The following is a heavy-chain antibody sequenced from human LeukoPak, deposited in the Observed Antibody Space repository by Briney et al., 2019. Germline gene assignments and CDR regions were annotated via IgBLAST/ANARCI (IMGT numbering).Heavy chain of an antibody. Sequence: IPSETLSLTCAVSNDCISSGYYWGWIRQPPGKGLEWIGSIYYSGSTSYNPSLKSRVTISVDTSKNHFSLRLSSVTAADTAVYYCARNVTSYYDSRGYYAFDVWGPGTMVTVSS. CDR3: ARNVTSYYDSRGYYAFDV. V-gene: IGHV4-38-2*01. J-gene: IGHJ3*01. CDR1: NDCISSGYY. D-gene: IGHD3-22*01. CDR2: IYYSGST.